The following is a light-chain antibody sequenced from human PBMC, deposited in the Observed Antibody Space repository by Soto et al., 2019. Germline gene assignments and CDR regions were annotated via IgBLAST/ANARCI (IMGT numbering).Light chain of an antibody. CDR1: QSVGSNS. Sequence: EFVLTQSPGTLSLSPGERATLSCRASQSVGSNSLAWYQQKPGQAPRILIYGASTRATCIPDRFSGSGSGTDFTLTISRLEPEDFAVYYCQQYGTSPPLTFGGGTKVEIK. V-gene: IGKV3-20*01. CDR2: GAS. CDR3: QQYGTSPPLT. J-gene: IGKJ4*01.